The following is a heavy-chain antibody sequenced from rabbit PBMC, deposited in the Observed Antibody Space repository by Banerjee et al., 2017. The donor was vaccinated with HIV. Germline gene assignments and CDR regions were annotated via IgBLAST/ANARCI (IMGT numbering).Heavy chain of an antibody. CDR3: ARDLAGVIGWNFNL. D-gene: IGHD4-1*01. J-gene: IGHJ4*01. Sequence: QEQLEESGGDLVKPEGSLTLTCTASAFSFSNKYVSWVRQAPGKGLEWIACLHAGFSGDTDYASWAKGRFTISKTSWTTVTLQMTSLTAADTASYFCARDLAGVIGWNFNLWGQGTLVTVS. CDR1: AFSFSNKYV. CDR2: LHAGFSGDT. V-gene: IGHV1S45*01.